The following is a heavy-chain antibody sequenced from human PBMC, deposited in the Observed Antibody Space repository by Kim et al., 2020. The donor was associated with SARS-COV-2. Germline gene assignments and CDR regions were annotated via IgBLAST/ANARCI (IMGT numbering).Heavy chain of an antibody. J-gene: IGHJ3*02. D-gene: IGHD3-22*01. V-gene: IGHV3-53*04. CDR2: IYSGGST. CDR1: GFTVSSNY. Sequence: GGSLRLSCAASGFTVSSNYMSWVRQAPGKGLEWVSVIYSGGSTYYADSVKGRFTISRHNSKNTLYLQMNSLRDEDTAVYYCARGPREGDYYDSSGYYGTVAFDIWGQGTMVTVSS. CDR3: ARGPREGDYYDSSGYYGTVAFDI.